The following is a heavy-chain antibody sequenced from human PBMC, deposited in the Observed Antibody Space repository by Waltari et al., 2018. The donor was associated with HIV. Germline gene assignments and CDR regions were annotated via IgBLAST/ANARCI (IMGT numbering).Heavy chain of an antibody. CDR3: ARGLLRYYGSGGYGMDV. V-gene: IGHV3-13*01. CDR1: GVTFSSFD. CDR2: IGTAGDT. J-gene: IGHJ6*02. Sequence: VQLVESGGGLVQPGGSLSLSCAASGVTFSSFDMPWFREATGKGLEWGSAIGTAGDTYYPGSVKGRFTISRENAKNSLYLQMNSLRAGDTAVYYCARGLLRYYGSGGYGMDVWGQGTTVTVSS. D-gene: IGHD3-10*01.